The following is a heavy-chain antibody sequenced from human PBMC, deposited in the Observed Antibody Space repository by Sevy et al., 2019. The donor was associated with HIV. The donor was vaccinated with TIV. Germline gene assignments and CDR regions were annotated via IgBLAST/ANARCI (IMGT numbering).Heavy chain of an antibody. V-gene: IGHV3-21*01. J-gene: IGHJ4*02. CDR1: GFTFSRYS. Sequence: GGSLRLSCAASGFTFSRYSMNWVRQAPGKGLEWVSSISSSSSDIYYVDSVKGRFTISRDNAKNARYLQMNSLGAEDTAVYYCATQGADPDYWGQGTRVTVSS. CDR2: ISSSSSDI. CDR3: ATQGADPDY.